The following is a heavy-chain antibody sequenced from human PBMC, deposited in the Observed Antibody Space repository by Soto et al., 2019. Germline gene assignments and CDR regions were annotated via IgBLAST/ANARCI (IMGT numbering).Heavy chain of an antibody. CDR3: ARSVPYDYIWGSYRPQSP. D-gene: IGHD3-16*02. J-gene: IGHJ5*02. V-gene: IGHV3-7*01. Sequence: GGSLRLSCAASGFTFSSYWMSWVRQAPGKGLEWVANIKQDGSEKYYVDSVKGRFTISRDNAKNSLYLQMNSLRAEDTAVYYCARSVPYDYIWGSYRPQSPWAQRTLVTVSS. CDR1: GFTFSSYW. CDR2: IKQDGSEK.